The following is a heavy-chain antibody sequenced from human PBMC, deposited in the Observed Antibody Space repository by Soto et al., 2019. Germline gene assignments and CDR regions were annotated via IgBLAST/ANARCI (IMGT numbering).Heavy chain of an antibody. CDR1: GYSFTSYW. Sequence: GESLKISCKGSGYSFTSYWIGWVRQMPGKGLEWMGIIYPGDSDTRYSPSFQGQVTISADKSISTAYLQWSSLKASDTAMYYCARLPPTGSYDSSGPSGAGSWFDPWGRGTLVTVSS. CDR3: ARLPPTGSYDSSGPSGAGSWFDP. J-gene: IGHJ5*02. D-gene: IGHD3-22*01. CDR2: IYPGDSDT. V-gene: IGHV5-51*01.